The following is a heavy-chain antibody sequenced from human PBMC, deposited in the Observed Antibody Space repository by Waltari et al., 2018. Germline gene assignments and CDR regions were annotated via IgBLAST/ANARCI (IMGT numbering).Heavy chain of an antibody. J-gene: IGHJ4*02. V-gene: IGHV1-2*06. CDR2: INPNSGGT. D-gene: IGHD2-2*01. CDR3: ARAQYCSSTSCSGFDY. Sequence: QVQLVQSGAEVKKPGASVKVSCKASGYPFTGHYMHWVRQAPGQGLEWMGRINPNSGGTNYAQKFQGRVTMTRDTSISTAYMELSRLRSDDTAVYYCARAQYCSSTSCSGFDYWGQGTLVTVSS. CDR1: GYPFTGHY.